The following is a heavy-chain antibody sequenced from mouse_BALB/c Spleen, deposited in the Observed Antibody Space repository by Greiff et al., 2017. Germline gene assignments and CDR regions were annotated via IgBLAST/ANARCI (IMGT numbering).Heavy chain of an antibody. J-gene: IGHJ4*01. CDR3: ARRIYGGDYYAMDY. V-gene: IGHV1-63*02. CDR2: IYPGGGYT. CDR1: GYTFTNYW. Sequence: VKLQQSGAELVRPGTSVKISCKASGYTFTNYWLGWVKQRPGHGLEWIGDIYPGGGYTNYNEKFKGKATLTADTSSSTAYMQLSSLTSEDSAVYFCARRIYGGDYYAMDYWGQGTSVTVSS. D-gene: IGHD1-1*01.